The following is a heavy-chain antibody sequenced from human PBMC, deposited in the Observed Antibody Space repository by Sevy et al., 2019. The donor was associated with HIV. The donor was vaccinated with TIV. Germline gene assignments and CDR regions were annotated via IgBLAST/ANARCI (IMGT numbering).Heavy chain of an antibody. CDR2: LYYGGST. CDR3: VRHLTNYLYWYFDL. CDR1: GGSISGSTNY. V-gene: IGHV4-39*01. Sequence: SETLSLTCTVSGGSISGSTNYWGWIRQSPGKGLEWIGSLYYGGSTYLNPSLKSRVTPSVDTSKNQFSLKLNSVTAADTAVYYCVRHLTNYLYWYFDLWGRGALVTVSS. D-gene: IGHD2-8*01. J-gene: IGHJ2*01.